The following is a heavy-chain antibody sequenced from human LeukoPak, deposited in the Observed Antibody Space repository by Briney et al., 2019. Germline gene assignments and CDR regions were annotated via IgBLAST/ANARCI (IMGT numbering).Heavy chain of an antibody. D-gene: IGHD3-10*01. CDR2: IQYDGSNK. CDR3: ASDYYYGSGSFFT. V-gene: IGHV3-30*12. CDR1: GFTFSNYG. J-gene: IGHJ4*02. Sequence: GGSLRLSCAASGFTFSNYGMHWVRQAPGKGLEWVAFIQYDGSNKYYADSVKGRFTISRDKSKNTLYLQMNSLRAEDTAVYYCASDYYYGSGSFFTWGQGTLVTVSS.